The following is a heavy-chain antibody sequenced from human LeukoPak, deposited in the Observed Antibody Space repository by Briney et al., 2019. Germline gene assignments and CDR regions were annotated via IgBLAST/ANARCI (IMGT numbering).Heavy chain of an antibody. D-gene: IGHD3-10*01. CDR3: ARDGWFGASRAFDI. V-gene: IGHV4-61*01. CDR2: IYYSGSI. Sequence: PSETLSLTCTVSGGSVSSGSYYWSWIRQAPGKGLEWIGNIYYSGSIKYNPSLKSRVTISGDTSKNQLSLRLRSVTAADTAVYYCARDGWFGASRAFDIWGQGTLVTVSS. J-gene: IGHJ3*02. CDR1: GGSVSSGSYY.